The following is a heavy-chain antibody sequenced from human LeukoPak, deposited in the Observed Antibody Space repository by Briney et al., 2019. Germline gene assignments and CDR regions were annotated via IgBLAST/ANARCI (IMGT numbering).Heavy chain of an antibody. J-gene: IGHJ4*02. D-gene: IGHD1-26*01. CDR2: INQDANEK. V-gene: IGHV3-7*03. CDR3: AKDMGGSYYYYFDY. Sequence: HAGGSLRLSCAASGFTFTRYWMSWVRQAPGRGPEWVANINQDANEKYYLDSVKGRFTISRDNAKNSLYLQMTSLETEDTAVYYCAKDMGGSYYYYFDYWGQGTLVTVSS. CDR1: GFTFTRYW.